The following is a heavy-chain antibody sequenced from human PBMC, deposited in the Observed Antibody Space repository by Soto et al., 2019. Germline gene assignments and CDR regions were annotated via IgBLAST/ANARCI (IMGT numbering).Heavy chain of an antibody. V-gene: IGHV3-72*01. D-gene: IGHD3-16*01. J-gene: IGHJ3*02. Sequence: PGGSLRLSCAASGFSFSDYYMDWVRQAPGKGLEWVGRARNKANSYTTDYAASVRGRFTISRDDSKNSLYLQMNSLKTEDTAVYYCASPAVGETTGDDAFDIWGQGTMVTVSS. CDR2: ARNKANSYTT. CDR1: GFSFSDYY. CDR3: ASPAVGETTGDDAFDI.